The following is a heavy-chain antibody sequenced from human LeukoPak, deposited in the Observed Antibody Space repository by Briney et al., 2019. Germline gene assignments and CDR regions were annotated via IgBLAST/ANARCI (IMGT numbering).Heavy chain of an antibody. Sequence: PSETLSLTCTVSGGSISSYYWSWIRQPAGKGREWIGRIYTSGSTNYNPSLKSRVTMSVDTSKNQFSLKLSSVTAADTAVYYCARDEVTGQRSSEYYYYYGMDVWGKGTTVTVSS. CDR2: IYTSGST. CDR3: ARDEVTGQRSSEYYYYYGMDV. D-gene: IGHD2-21*02. CDR1: GGSISSYY. V-gene: IGHV4-4*07. J-gene: IGHJ6*04.